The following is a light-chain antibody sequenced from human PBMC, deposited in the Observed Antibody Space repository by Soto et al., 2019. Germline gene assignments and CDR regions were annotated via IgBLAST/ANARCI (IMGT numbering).Light chain of an antibody. V-gene: IGLV9-49*01. CDR2: VGTGGIVG. J-gene: IGLJ1*01. CDR1: SGYSNYK. CDR3: GADHGSGSNFVYV. Sequence: QSVLTQPPSASASLGASVTLTCTLSSGYSNYKVDWYQQRPGKGPRFVMRVGTGGIVGSKGDGIPDRFSVLGSGLNRYLTIKIIQEEDESDYHCGADHGSGSNFVYVFGTGAKLTVL.